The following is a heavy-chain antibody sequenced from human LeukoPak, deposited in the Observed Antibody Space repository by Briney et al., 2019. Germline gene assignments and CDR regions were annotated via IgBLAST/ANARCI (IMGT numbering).Heavy chain of an antibody. CDR1: GFTFSSYA. J-gene: IGHJ4*02. CDR2: ISGSGGST. D-gene: IGHD4-17*01. V-gene: IGHV3-23*01. CDR3: AKGRAFYGGYDY. Sequence: PGGSLRLSCAASGFTFSSYAMSWVRQASGKGLEWVSAISGSGGSTYYADSVKGRFTISRDNSKNTLYLQMNSLRAEDTAVYYCAKGRAFYGGYDYWGQGTLVTVSS.